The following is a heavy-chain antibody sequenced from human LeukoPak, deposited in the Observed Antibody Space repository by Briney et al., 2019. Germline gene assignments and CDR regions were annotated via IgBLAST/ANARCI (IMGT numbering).Heavy chain of an antibody. J-gene: IGHJ3*02. CDR3: CHSLSGRTGAFDI. D-gene: IGHD2-21*01. V-gene: IGHV6-1*01. CDR1: GDSVSSNSAA. CDR2: TYYRSKWYN. Sequence: SQTLSLTCAISGDSVSSNSAAWNWIRQSPSRGLEWLGRTYYRSKWYNDYAVSVRSRITINPDTSKNQFSLQLDSVTHEDTAVYYCCHSLSGRTGAFDIWGRGTVVTVSS.